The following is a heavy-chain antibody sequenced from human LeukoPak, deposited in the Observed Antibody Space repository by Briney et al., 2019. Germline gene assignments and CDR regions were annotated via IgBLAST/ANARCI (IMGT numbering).Heavy chain of an antibody. D-gene: IGHD2-15*01. V-gene: IGHV4-61*08. CDR1: GGSISSGGYY. J-gene: IGHJ3*02. CDR3: ARDVLGYCSGGSCYSDAFDI. Sequence: SETLSLTCTVSGGSISSGGYYWSWIRQHPGKGLEWIGYIYYSGSTNYNPSLKSRVTISVDKSKNQFSLKLSSVTAADTAVYYCARDVLGYCSGGSCYSDAFDIWGQGTMVTVSS. CDR2: IYYSGST.